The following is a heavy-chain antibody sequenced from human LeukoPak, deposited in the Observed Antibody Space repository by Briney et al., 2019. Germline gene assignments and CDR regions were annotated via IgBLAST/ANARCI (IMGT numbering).Heavy chain of an antibody. J-gene: IGHJ4*02. CDR2: INSGGSGT. D-gene: IGHD3-10*01. CDR3: AREGYYGSGSPPSLYFDY. CDR1: GFNFASNW. V-gene: IGHV3-74*01. Sequence: GGSLRLSCAASGFNFASNWMHWVRQTPGKGLMWVSRINSGGSGTSYADSVEGRFTISRDNSRSTLYLQMNSLRPEDTAIYYCAREGYYGSGSPPSLYFDYWGQGTLVTVSS.